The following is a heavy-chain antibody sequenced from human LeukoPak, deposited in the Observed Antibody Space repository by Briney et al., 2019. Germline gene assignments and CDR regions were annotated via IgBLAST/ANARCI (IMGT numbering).Heavy chain of an antibody. CDR3: ARSVLTAYLINDY. D-gene: IGHD3-9*01. Sequence: ASLKVSCKASGYTFTGYYMHWVRQAPGQGLEWMGWINPSSGGTNYAQKFQGRVTMTRDTSISTAYMDLYRLTSDDTAVYYCARSVLTAYLINDYWGQGTLVTVSS. CDR1: GYTFTGYY. J-gene: IGHJ4*02. CDR2: INPSSGGT. V-gene: IGHV1-2*02.